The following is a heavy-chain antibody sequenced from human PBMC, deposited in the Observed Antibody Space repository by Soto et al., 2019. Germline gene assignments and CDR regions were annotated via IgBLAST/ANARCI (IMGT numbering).Heavy chain of an antibody. D-gene: IGHD3-10*01. V-gene: IGHV3-23*01. CDR3: AKDDGTMVRGAPDY. Sequence: GGSLRLSCAASGFTFSSYAMSWVRQAPGKGLEWVSAISGSGGSTYYADSVKGRFTIPRDNSKNTLYLQMNSLRAEDTAVYYCAKDDGTMVRGAPDYWGQGTLVTVSS. CDR1: GFTFSSYA. CDR2: ISGSGGST. J-gene: IGHJ4*02.